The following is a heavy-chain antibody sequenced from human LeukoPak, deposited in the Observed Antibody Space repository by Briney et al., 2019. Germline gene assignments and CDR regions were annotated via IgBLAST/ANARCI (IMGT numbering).Heavy chain of an antibody. CDR3: ARAVLSLGELSFFDY. D-gene: IGHD3-16*02. Sequence: ASVKVSCKASGYTFTGYYMHWVRQAPGQGLEWMGWINPNSGGTNYAQKFQGRVTLTRETSISTAYMALSRLRSDDTAVYYCARAVLSLGELSFFDYWGQGTLVTVSS. CDR1: GYTFTGYY. CDR2: INPNSGGT. J-gene: IGHJ4*02. V-gene: IGHV1-2*02.